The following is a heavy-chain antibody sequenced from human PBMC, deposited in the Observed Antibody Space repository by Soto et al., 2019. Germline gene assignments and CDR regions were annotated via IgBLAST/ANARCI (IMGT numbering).Heavy chain of an antibody. Sequence: SETLSLTCAVYGGSFSGYYWSWIRQPPGKGLEWIGEINHSGSTNYNPSLKSRVTISVDTSKNQFSLKLSSVTAADTAVYYCARGLGASSSWYGDDYWSQGTLVTVSS. J-gene: IGHJ4*02. D-gene: IGHD6-13*01. V-gene: IGHV4-34*01. CDR1: GGSFSGYY. CDR2: INHSGST. CDR3: ARGLGASSSWYGDDY.